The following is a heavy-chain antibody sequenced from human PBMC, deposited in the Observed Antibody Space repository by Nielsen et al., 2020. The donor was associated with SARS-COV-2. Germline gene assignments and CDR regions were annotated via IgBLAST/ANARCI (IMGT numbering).Heavy chain of an antibody. V-gene: IGHV4-39*01. CDR3: ARQSRWLANFDY. CDR1: GGSMSNSNYY. J-gene: IGHJ4*02. Sequence: GSLRLSCTVSGGSMSNSNYYWGWIRQPPGRGLEWIGGIHYTGSTYYNPSLTSRATISVDTSKKLFSLRLSSVTAADTAVYYCARQSRWLANFDYWGQGTLVTVSS. D-gene: IGHD6-19*01. CDR2: IHYTGST.